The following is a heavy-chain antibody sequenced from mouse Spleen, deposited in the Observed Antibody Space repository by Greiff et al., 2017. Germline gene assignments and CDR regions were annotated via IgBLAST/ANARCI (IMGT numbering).Heavy chain of an antibody. CDR2: IYPGGGYT. CDR3: AREGERLDY. V-gene: IGHV1-63*02. CDR1: GYTFTNYW. J-gene: IGHJ2*01. Sequence: QVQLKESGAELVRPGTSVKISCKASGYTFTNYWLGWVKQRPGHGLEWIGDIYPGGGYTNYNEKFKGKATLTADTSSSTAYMQLSSLTSEDSAVYFCAREGERLDYWGQGTTLTVSS. D-gene: IGHD2-12*01.